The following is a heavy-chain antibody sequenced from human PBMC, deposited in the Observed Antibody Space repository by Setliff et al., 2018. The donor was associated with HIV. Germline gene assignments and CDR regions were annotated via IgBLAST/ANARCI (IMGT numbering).Heavy chain of an antibody. CDR2: INPYNGNT. V-gene: IGHV1-18*01. J-gene: IGHJ5*02. Sequence: GASVKVSCKASGYAFINHGINWLRQAPGQGLEWVGWINPYNGNTKYGQKFQGTVTMTRDTTTSTAYLELRRLRSDDTAVYFCARGGPARVALLYWFDPWGQGTLVTVSS. CDR1: GYAFINHG. D-gene: IGHD2-21*01. CDR3: ARGGPARVALLYWFDP.